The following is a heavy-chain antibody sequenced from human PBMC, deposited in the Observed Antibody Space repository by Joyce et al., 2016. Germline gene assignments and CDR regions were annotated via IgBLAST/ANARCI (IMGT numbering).Heavy chain of an antibody. CDR3: VRAQGPERYYDDTSGPGH. D-gene: IGHD3-22*01. Sequence: QVQLVESGGGVVQPGRSLRLSCAPSGFIFSSYTMHWVRQAPGKGLEWVAVISFDGDNKYHADSVKGRFTISRDNSKITLFLQMNRLRVEDTAVYYCVRAQGPERYYDDTSGPGHWGQGTLVTVSS. CDR2: ISFDGDNK. CDR1: GFIFSSYT. J-gene: IGHJ4*02. V-gene: IGHV3-30-3*01.